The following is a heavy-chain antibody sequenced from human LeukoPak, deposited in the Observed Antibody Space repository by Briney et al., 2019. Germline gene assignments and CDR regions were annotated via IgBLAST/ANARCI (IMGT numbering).Heavy chain of an antibody. J-gene: IGHJ4*02. CDR3: AKASEFGELLGGVDY. V-gene: IGHV3-30*02. D-gene: IGHD3-10*01. Sequence: GGSLRLSCAASGFTFSSYGMHWVRQAPGKGLEWVAFIRYDGSNKYYADSVKGRFTISRDNSKNTLYLQMNSLRAEDTAVYYCAKASEFGELLGGVDYWGQGTLVTVSS. CDR1: GFTFSSYG. CDR2: IRYDGSNK.